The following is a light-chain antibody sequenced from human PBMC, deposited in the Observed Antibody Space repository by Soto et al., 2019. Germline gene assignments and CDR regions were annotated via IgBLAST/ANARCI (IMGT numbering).Light chain of an antibody. J-gene: IGLJ2*01. CDR2: DND. CDR3: ATWDISLSVV. V-gene: IGLV1-51*01. Sequence: QSVLTQPPSVSAAPGQKVTISCSGSSSNIAKNYVYWYQQFPGTAPKLLIFDNDKRPSGIPDRFSGSKSGTSATLSITGLQTGDEADDYCATWDISLSVVFGGGTKLTVL. CDR1: SSNIAKNY.